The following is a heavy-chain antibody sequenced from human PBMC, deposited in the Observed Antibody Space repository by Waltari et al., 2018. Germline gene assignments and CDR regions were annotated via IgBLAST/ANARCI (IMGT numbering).Heavy chain of an antibody. V-gene: IGHV4-61*02. CDR1: GAALSDGDYY. CDR2: ISAGGST. CDR3: AREMRAGHVAV. J-gene: IGHJ6*02. Sequence: QVHLQESGPGLVKPSQTLSLTCSVSGAALSDGDYYWSWTRQPAGKGPQWLGRISAGGSTSYNPSLRDRISIVVDTPNKKFSLKLKSVTDTDTATYYCAREMRAGHVAVWGQGTAVTVS.